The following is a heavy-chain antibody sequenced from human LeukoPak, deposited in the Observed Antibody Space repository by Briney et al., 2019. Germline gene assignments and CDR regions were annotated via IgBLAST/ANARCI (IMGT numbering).Heavy chain of an antibody. CDR1: GFTFSSYG. CDR3: ARGRSSGGNDGPWVDH. CDR2: IWYDGSNK. V-gene: IGHV3-33*08. J-gene: IGHJ4*02. D-gene: IGHD3-10*01. Sequence: GGSLRLSCAASGFTFSSYGMHWVRQAPGKGLEWMTIIWYDGSNKYYADSVKGRFIISRDNSKNTLYLEMNSLRVEDTAVYYCARGRSSGGNDGPWVDHWGQGTLVTVSS.